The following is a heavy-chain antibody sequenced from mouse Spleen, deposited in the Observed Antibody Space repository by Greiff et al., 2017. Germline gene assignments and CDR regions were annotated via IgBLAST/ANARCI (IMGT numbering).Heavy chain of an antibody. D-gene: IGHD4-1*01. CDR1: GFTFSSYA. V-gene: IGHV5-9*01. CDR3: ARDWYFDY. CDR2: ISSGGGNT. Sequence: DVMLVESGGGLVKLGGSLKLSCAASGFTFSSYAMSWVRQTPEKRLEWVATISSGGGNTYYPDSVKGRFTISRDNAKNTLYLQMSSLKSEDTAMYYCARDWYFDYWGQGTTLTVSS. J-gene: IGHJ2*01.